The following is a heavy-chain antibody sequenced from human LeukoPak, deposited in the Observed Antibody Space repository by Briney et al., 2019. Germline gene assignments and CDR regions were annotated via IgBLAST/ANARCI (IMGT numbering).Heavy chain of an antibody. CDR2: IRYDGSNK. Sequence: PGGSLRLSCAASGFTFSSYGMHWVRQAPGKGLEWVAFIRYDGSNKYYADSVKGRLTISRDNSKNTLYLQMNSLRAEDTAVYYCAKGGVGAAPNAWFDPWGQGTLVTVSS. CDR1: GFTFSSYG. V-gene: IGHV3-30*02. CDR3: AKGGVGAAPNAWFDP. J-gene: IGHJ5*02. D-gene: IGHD1-26*01.